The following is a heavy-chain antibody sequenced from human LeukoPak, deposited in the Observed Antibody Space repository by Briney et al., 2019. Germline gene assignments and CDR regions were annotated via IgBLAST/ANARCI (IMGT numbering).Heavy chain of an antibody. CDR3: AREATGKSYFDY. CDR1: GGTISSDDYY. D-gene: IGHD7-27*01. CDR2: MYYSGSN. V-gene: IGHV4-30-4*01. Sequence: SQTVSVTCTVSGGTISSDDYYWSWIPHPPGKGLVWIGYMYYSGSNYYHTFLKGRVTISADTSKNQFSLKLSSVTAADTPVYFCAREATGKSYFDYWGKGTLVTASS. J-gene: IGHJ4*02.